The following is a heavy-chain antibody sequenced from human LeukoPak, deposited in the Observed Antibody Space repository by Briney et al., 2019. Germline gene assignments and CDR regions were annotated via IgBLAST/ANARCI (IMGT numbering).Heavy chain of an antibody. D-gene: IGHD4-17*01. J-gene: IGHJ4*02. CDR1: RDTFSNYT. V-gene: IGHV1-2*02. Sequence: ASVKVSCKASRDTFSNYTISWVRQAPGQGLEWMGWINPNSGGTNYAQKFQGRVTMTRDTSITTAYMELSRLRSNDTAVYYCAREGYGDCNDYWGQGTLVTVSS. CDR3: AREGYGDCNDY. CDR2: INPNSGGT.